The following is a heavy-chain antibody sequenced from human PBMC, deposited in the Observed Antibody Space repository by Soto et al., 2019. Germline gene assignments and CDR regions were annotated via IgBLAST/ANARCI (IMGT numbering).Heavy chain of an antibody. CDR1: GYSFTSYW. CDR2: IDPSDSYT. Sequence: GESLKISCKGSGYSFTSYWISWVRQMPGKGLEWMGRIDPSDSYTNYSPSFQGHVTISADMSISTAYLQWSSLKASDTAMYYCARDPADYYGSGSYPYPYGMDVWGQGT. D-gene: IGHD3-10*01. J-gene: IGHJ6*02. CDR3: ARDPADYYGSGSYPYPYGMDV. V-gene: IGHV5-10-1*01.